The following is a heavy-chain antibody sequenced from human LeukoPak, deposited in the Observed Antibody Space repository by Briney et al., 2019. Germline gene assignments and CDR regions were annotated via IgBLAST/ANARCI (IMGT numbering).Heavy chain of an antibody. CDR3: ATQAAASGRGVRPPDY. CDR2: IFYSGST. CDR1: GDSISSSSYS. D-gene: IGHD6-13*01. Sequence: SSETLSLTCTVSGDSISSSSYSWGWIRQPPGKGLEWIGSIFYSGSTYYNPSLESRVTISVDTSKNQFSLKLNSVTAADTAVYYCATQAAASGRGVRPPDYWGQGTPVTVSS. J-gene: IGHJ4*02. V-gene: IGHV4-39*01.